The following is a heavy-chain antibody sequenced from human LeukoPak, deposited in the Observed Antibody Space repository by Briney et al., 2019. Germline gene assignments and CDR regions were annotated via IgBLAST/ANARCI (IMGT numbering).Heavy chain of an antibody. D-gene: IGHD3-3*01. V-gene: IGHV3-23*01. CDR1: GFTFGSYA. CDR3: TTKADGIPSRYYDFWSGYYTSYYYYGMDV. CDR2: ISGSGGST. Sequence: PGGSLRLSCAASGFTFGSYAMSWVRQAPGKGLEWVSAISGSGGSTYYADSVKGRFTISRDNSKNTLYLQMNSLKTEDTAVYYCTTKADGIPSRYYDFWSGYYTSYYYYGMDVWGQGTTVTVSS. J-gene: IGHJ6*02.